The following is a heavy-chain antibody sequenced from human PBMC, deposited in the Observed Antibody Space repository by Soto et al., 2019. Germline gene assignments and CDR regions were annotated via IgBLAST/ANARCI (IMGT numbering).Heavy chain of an antibody. V-gene: IGHV4-39*01. J-gene: IGHJ6*02. D-gene: IGHD2-2*01. CDR3: ARGYCSSTSCPYYYYYYGMDV. Sequence: SETLSLTCTVSGGSISSSSYYWGRIRQPPGKGLEWIGSNYYSGSTYHNLSLKSRVSISVDTSKNQFSLKLSSVTAADTAVYYCARGYCSSTSCPYYYYYYGMDVWGQGTTVTVSS. CDR2: NYYSGST. CDR1: GGSISSSSYY.